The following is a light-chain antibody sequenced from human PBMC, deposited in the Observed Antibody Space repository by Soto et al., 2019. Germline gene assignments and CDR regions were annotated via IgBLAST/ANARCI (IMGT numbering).Light chain of an antibody. CDR2: GAS. V-gene: IGKV3-20*01. Sequence: EIILTQSPYTLPLSPGERATLSCRASQTVSSNYLAWCQQRPGQAPRLLMYGASTRAAGIPDRYSGSGSGTDFTLTITRLEPEDSAVYFCQQYTGPPTTFGQGTRLEIK. J-gene: IGKJ5*01. CDR1: QTVSSNY. CDR3: QQYTGPPTT.